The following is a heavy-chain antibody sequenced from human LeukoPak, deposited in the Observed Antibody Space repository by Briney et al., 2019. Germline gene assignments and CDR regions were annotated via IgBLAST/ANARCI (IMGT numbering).Heavy chain of an antibody. V-gene: IGHV1-46*01. D-gene: IGHD3-22*01. Sequence: ASVKVSCKASGDTFTGYYVHWVRQAPGQGLEWMGIINPRDGKTTYAQKFQGRVTITRVTSASTAYMELSSLRSEDTAVYYCASILDSSDHYFYWGQGTLVTVSS. CDR3: ASILDSSDHYFY. J-gene: IGHJ4*02. CDR1: GDTFTGYY. CDR2: INPRDGKT.